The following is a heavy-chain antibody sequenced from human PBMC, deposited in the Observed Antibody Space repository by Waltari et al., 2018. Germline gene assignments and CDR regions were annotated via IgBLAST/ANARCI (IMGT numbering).Heavy chain of an antibody. CDR1: GFTFSSYW. J-gene: IGHJ5*02. CDR3: AMIAAAGPNWFDP. V-gene: IGHV3-30-3*01. CDR2: ISYDGSNK. D-gene: IGHD6-13*01. Sequence: VQLVESGGGLVQPGGSLRLSCAASGFTFSSYWMHWVRQVPGKGLEWVAVISYDGSNKYYADSVKGRFTISRDNSKNTLYLQMNSLRAEDTAVYYCAMIAAAGPNWFDPWGQGTLVTVSS.